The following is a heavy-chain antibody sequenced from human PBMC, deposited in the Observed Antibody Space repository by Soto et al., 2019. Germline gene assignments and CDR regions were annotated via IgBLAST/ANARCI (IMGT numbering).Heavy chain of an antibody. Sequence: VQLVQSGAEVKEPGASVKVSCKASGYTFTSYGICWVRQAPGQGLEWMGWISAFKGNTNYAQKLQGRVTMTTDPSTRTAYMELRSLRSDATAVYYCARGGSSRYGVDSWGQGTLVTVSS. V-gene: IGHV1-18*01. CDR3: ARGGSSRYGVDS. D-gene: IGHD6-13*01. CDR2: ISAFKGNT. J-gene: IGHJ4*02. CDR1: GYTFTSYG.